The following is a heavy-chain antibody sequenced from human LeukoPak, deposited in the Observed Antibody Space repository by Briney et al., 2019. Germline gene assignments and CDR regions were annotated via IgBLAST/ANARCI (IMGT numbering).Heavy chain of an antibody. CDR3: ARDSPPAYCSGGSCYFDS. V-gene: IGHV4-4*07. CDR2: IYASGSI. D-gene: IGHD2-15*01. J-gene: IGHJ4*02. CDR1: GGSISSYY. Sequence: KSSETLSLTCTVSGGSISSYYWSWIRQPAGKGLEWIGRIYASGSIEYNPSLKSRVTISRDTSKNEFSLNLSSVTAADTAVYYCARDSPPAYCSGGSCYFDSWGQGTLVTVSS.